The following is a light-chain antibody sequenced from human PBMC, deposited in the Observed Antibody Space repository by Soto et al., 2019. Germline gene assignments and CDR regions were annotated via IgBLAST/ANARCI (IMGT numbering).Light chain of an antibody. J-gene: IGLJ2*01. CDR3: LLYYSGARV. Sequence: QAVVTQEPSLTVSPGGPVTLTCGSSTGTLTSGHFPYWFQQKPGQAPRALIFDPSNKHSWTPARFSGSLLGGKAALTLSGAQPEDEAHYYCLLYYSGARVFGGGTKLTVL. V-gene: IGLV7-46*01. CDR2: DPS. CDR1: TGTLTSGHF.